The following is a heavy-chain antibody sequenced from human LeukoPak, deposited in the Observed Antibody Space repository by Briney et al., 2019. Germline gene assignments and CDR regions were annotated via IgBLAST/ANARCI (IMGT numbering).Heavy chain of an antibody. D-gene: IGHD1-26*01. CDR2: IYYSGST. V-gene: IGHV4-59*01. J-gene: IGHJ3*02. Sequence: SETLSLTCTVSGGSISSYYWSWIRQPPGKGLEWIGYIYYSGSTNYNPSLKSRVTISADTSKNQFSLKLSSVTAADTAVYYCARVTQHLGWELLRDAFDIWGQGTMVTVSS. CDR1: GGSISSYY. CDR3: ARVTQHLGWELLRDAFDI.